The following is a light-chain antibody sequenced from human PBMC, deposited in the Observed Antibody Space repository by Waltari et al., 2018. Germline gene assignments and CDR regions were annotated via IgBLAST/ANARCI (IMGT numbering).Light chain of an antibody. V-gene: IGKV3-20*01. CDR2: GAS. Sequence: EIVLTQSPGTLSLSPGERATLSCRASQSVSSSYLAWYQQKPGQAPRLLISGASIRATVIPDRFSGSGSGTDFTLTISRLEPEDFAVYYCQQYGSSPSITFGQGTRLEIK. CDR1: QSVSSSY. J-gene: IGKJ5*01. CDR3: QQYGSSPSIT.